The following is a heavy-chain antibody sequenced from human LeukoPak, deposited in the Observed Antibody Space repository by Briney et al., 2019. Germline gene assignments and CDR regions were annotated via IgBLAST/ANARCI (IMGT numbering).Heavy chain of an antibody. V-gene: IGHV4-59*08. CDR1: GGSISSYY. CDR3: ARRRGDYGSGELDY. Sequence: LETLSLTCTVSGGSISSYYWSWIRQPPGKGLEWIGYIYYSGSTNYNPSLKSRVTISVDTSKNQFSLRLSSVTAADTAVYYCARRRGDYGSGELDYWGQGTLVTVSS. D-gene: IGHD3-10*01. J-gene: IGHJ4*02. CDR2: IYYSGST.